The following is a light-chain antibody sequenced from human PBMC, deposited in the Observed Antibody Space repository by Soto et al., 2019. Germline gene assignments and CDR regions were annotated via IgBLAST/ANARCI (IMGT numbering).Light chain of an antibody. CDR1: SGHSNYA. Sequence: QPVLPQSPSASASLGASVKLTCTLSSGHSNYAIAWHQQQSEKGPRYLMKLNSDGSHSKGEGIPDRFSGPSSGAERYLTISSLQSEDEADYYCQTWGSGIVVFGSGTTFTV. CDR2: LNSDGSH. J-gene: IGLJ2*01. CDR3: QTWGSGIVV. V-gene: IGLV4-69*01.